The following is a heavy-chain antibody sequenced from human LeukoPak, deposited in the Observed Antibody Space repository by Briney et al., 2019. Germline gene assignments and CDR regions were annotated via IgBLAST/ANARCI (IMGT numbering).Heavy chain of an antibody. CDR3: AQRGRFGELIGY. V-gene: IGHV3-23*01. CDR2: ISGSDDSS. CDR1: GFTFSNYA. D-gene: IGHD3-10*01. J-gene: IGHJ4*02. Sequence: PGGSLRPSCAASGFTFSNYAMSWVRQAPGKGLEWVAAISGSDDSSHYAASVKGRFTISRDNSKNTLYLQMNSLRAEDTAVYYCAQRGRFGELIGYWGQGTLVTVSS.